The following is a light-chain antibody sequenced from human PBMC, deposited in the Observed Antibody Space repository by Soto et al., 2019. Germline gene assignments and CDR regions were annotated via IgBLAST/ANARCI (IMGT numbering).Light chain of an antibody. V-gene: IGKV1-39*01. CDR2: AAS. Sequence: DIQMTQSPSSLSASVGDRVTITCRASQTTNKYLNWYQLKPGKDPKLLIYAASTFQTGVPSRFTGSGSGTDFTLTISSLQPEDYATYFCQQSYSMPSCYGPWTKLEIK. CDR3: QQSYSMPSC. J-gene: IGKJ2*03. CDR1: QTTNKY.